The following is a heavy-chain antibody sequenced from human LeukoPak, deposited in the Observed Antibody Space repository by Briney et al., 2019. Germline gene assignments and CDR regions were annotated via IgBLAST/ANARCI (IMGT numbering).Heavy chain of an antibody. CDR3: ARDGTGTVRGVSYFDY. Sequence: ASVKVSCKASGYTFTNYAISWVRQAPGQGLEWMGWISAYNGNTKYTQKFQGRVTMTRDTSTSTAYMELRSLRSDDTAIYYCARDGTGTVRGVSYFDYWGQGTLVTVSS. V-gene: IGHV1-18*01. CDR2: ISAYNGNT. CDR1: GYTFTNYA. J-gene: IGHJ4*02. D-gene: IGHD3-10*01.